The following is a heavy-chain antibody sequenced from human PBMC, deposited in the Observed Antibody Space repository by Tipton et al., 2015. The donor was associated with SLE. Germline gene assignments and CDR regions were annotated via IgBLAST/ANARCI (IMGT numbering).Heavy chain of an antibody. J-gene: IGHJ4*02. D-gene: IGHD6-19*01. Sequence: TLSLTCTVSGGSISSYYWSWTRQPPGKGLEWIGYIYYSGSTNYNPSLKSRVTISVDTSKNQFSLKLSSVTAADTAVYYCARGSVAVVGVDYWGQGTLVTVSS. CDR3: ARGSVAVVGVDY. CDR2: IYYSGST. CDR1: GGSISSYY. V-gene: IGHV4-59*01.